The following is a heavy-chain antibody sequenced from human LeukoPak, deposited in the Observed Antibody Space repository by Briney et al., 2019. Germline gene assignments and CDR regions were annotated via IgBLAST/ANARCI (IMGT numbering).Heavy chain of an antibody. CDR3: VRDLGVDTSMIFFDY. J-gene: IGHJ4*02. Sequence: ASVKVSCKASGYTFTSFGISWVRQAPGQGLEWMGWISAYNGNIKSAQKFQGRVTMTTDTPTSTAYMELRGLRSDDTAVFYCVRDLGVDTSMIFFDYWGQGTLVIVSS. CDR1: GYTFTSFG. V-gene: IGHV1-18*01. CDR2: ISAYNGNI. D-gene: IGHD5-18*01.